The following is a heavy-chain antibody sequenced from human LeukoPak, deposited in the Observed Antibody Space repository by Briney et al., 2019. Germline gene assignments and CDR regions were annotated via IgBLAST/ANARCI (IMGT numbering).Heavy chain of an antibody. CDR2: IIASADRI. J-gene: IGHJ3*02. CDR3: AKSKVAAAGTGAFDI. D-gene: IGHD6-13*01. Sequence: GQSLRLSRAPSGFTLSSESMSWVRPAQGEGREWVSTIIASADRINYADFVRGRFIISRHNSKNTLFLQMNSLGAEDTAVYFWAKSKVAAAGTGAFDIWGQGTVVSVSS. V-gene: IGHV3-23*01. CDR1: GFTLSSES.